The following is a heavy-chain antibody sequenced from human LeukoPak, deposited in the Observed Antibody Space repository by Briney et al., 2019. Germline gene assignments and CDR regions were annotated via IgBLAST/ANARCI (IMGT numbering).Heavy chain of an antibody. CDR2: INPSGGGT. Sequence: ASVKGSCKASGYTFTGYFMSWVRQAPGQGLEWMGWINPSGGGTQYAHKFQGRVTMTTDTSISTAYMELTRLTPDDRAIYYCARVDHLYYHDRNSESLHHWGQGTLVTVSS. V-gene: IGHV1-2*02. J-gene: IGHJ1*01. D-gene: IGHD3-22*01. CDR1: GYTFTGYF. CDR3: ARVDHLYYHDRNSESLHH.